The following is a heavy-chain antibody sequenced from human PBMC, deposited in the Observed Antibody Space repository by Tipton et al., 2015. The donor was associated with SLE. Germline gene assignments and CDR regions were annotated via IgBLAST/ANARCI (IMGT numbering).Heavy chain of an antibody. D-gene: IGHD2-2*02. CDR1: GFNFSTYA. V-gene: IGHV3-30*01. Sequence: SLRLSCAASGFNFSTYALHWVRQAPGKGLEWVAVIGYDGTNRHYVDSVKGRFTISRDNSRNTLLLQMKSLRPEDMAVYFCARDGYTHTWYYLDSWGQGTLVTVSS. CDR2: IGYDGTNR. J-gene: IGHJ4*02. CDR3: ARDGYTHTWYYLDS.